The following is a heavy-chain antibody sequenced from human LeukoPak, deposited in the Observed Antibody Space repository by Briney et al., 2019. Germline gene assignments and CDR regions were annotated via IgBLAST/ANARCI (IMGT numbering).Heavy chain of an antibody. D-gene: IGHD4-17*01. V-gene: IGHV4-34*01. J-gene: IGHJ4*02. Sequence: PSETLSLTCAVSGVSFNDYYWSWVRQTPGKGLEGIGEINHSGYTNDSPSLKSRVTLSIDTSRKQFSLNVRSVTVADTGIYYCTRMTTGHDYWGQGTLVTVSS. CDR2: INHSGYT. CDR3: TRMTTGHDY. CDR1: GVSFNDYY.